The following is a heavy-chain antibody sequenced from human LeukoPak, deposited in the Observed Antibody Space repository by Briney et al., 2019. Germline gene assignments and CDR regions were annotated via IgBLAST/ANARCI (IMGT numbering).Heavy chain of an antibody. D-gene: IGHD6-13*01. Sequence: GGSLRLSCAASGFTFSSYGMSWVRQAPGKGLEWVSAISGSGGSTYYADSVKGRFTISRDNSKNTLYLQMNSLRAEDTAVYYCAKDHSSSWLFFDYWSQGTLVTVSS. J-gene: IGHJ4*02. CDR3: AKDHSSSWLFFDY. V-gene: IGHV3-23*01. CDR2: ISGSGGST. CDR1: GFTFSSYG.